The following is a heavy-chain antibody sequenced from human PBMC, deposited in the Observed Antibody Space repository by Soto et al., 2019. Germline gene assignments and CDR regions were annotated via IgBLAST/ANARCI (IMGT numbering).Heavy chain of an antibody. Sequence: QVQLVESGGGVVQPGRSLRLSCAASGFTVSSYAMHWVRQAPGKGPEWVAVVWYDGDNKYYGDSVKGRFTISRDNSKNTLYLQMNSLRAEETAVYYCARDIDRYSYGLDYWGQGTLVTVSS. V-gene: IGHV3-33*01. D-gene: IGHD5-18*01. CDR1: GFTVSSYA. CDR3: ARDIDRYSYGLDY. CDR2: VWYDGDNK. J-gene: IGHJ4*02.